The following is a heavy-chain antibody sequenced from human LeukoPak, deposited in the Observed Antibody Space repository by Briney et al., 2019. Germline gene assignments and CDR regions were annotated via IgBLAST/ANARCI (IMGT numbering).Heavy chain of an antibody. V-gene: IGHV3-7*01. CDR2: IKQDGSEK. D-gene: IGHD4-17*01. Sequence: GGSLRLSCAASGFTFSRYWMTWVRQAPGKGLEWVANIKQDGSEKYYVDSVKGRFTISRDNAKNSLYLQMNSLRAEDTAVYYCASSVGGDYWYNWFDPWGQGTLVTVSS. CDR3: ASSVGGDYWYNWFDP. CDR1: GFTFSRYW. J-gene: IGHJ5*02.